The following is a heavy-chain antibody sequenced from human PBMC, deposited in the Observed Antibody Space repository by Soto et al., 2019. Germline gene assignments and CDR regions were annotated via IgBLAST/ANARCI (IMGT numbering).Heavy chain of an antibody. CDR1: GGSISSGGYY. J-gene: IGHJ6*02. Sequence: QVQLQESGPGLVKPSQTLSLTCTVSGGSISSGGYYWSWIRQHPGKGLEWIGYIYYIGSTYYNRSLKSRVTISVDTSKNQFSLKLSSVTAPDRAVYYCARQGLKGYGMDVWGPGTTVTVSS. V-gene: IGHV4-31*03. D-gene: IGHD2-8*01. CDR3: ARQGLKGYGMDV. CDR2: IYYIGST.